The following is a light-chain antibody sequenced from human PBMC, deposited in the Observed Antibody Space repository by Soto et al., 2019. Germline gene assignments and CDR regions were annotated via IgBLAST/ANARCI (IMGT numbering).Light chain of an antibody. CDR1: SSDVGGHNY. CDR3: SSYTSSTTLI. V-gene: IGLV2-14*01. CDR2: EVS. J-gene: IGLJ2*01. Sequence: QSALTLPASVSGSPGQSITISCTGTSSDVGGHNYVSWYQQHPGKAPKLMIYEVSNRPSGVSNRFSGSKSGNTASLTISGLQAEDEANYYCSSYTSSTTLIFGGGTQLTVL.